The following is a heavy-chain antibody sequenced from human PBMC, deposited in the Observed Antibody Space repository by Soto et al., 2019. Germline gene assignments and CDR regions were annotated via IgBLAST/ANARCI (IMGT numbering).Heavy chain of an antibody. CDR2: ISSSGSTI. V-gene: IGHV3-48*03. D-gene: IGHD6-19*01. J-gene: IGHJ6*02. Sequence: TGGSLRLPCAVSGFTFSSYEMNWVRQAPGKGLEWVSYISSSGSTIYYADSVKGRFTISRDNAKNSLYLQMNSLRAEDTAVYYCARDLVVGSGWKYYYYGMDVWGQGTAVTVSS. CDR3: ARDLVVGSGWKYYYYGMDV. CDR1: GFTFSSYE.